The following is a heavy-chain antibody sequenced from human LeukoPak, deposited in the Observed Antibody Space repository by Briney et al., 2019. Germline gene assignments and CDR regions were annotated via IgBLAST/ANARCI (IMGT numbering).Heavy chain of an antibody. CDR2: IYHSGST. D-gene: IGHD2-8*02. CDR3: AGHHPRNTVDF. Sequence: SQTLSLTCAVSGGSISSGGYSWSWIRQPPGKGLEWIGYIYHSGSTYYNPSLKSRVTISLDTSKNQFSLKLSSVTAADTAVYYCAGHHPRNTVDFWGQGTLVTVSS. J-gene: IGHJ4*02. V-gene: IGHV4-30-2*01. CDR1: GGSISSGGYS.